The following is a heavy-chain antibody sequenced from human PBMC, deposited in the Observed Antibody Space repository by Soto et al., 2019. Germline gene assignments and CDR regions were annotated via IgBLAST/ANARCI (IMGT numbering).Heavy chain of an antibody. CDR3: ARATRYFGSFDS. J-gene: IGHJ4*02. CDR2: IYTGGST. Sequence: VGSLRRSGAASGFNVSNNYMTWLRQAPGKGLEWVSVIYTGGSTYYAASVKGRSSISRDSSKNMAFLHMNSLRVEDTAVYYCARATRYFGSFDSWGQGTLVTVSS. D-gene: IGHD1-1*01. V-gene: IGHV3-53*01. CDR1: GFNVSNNY.